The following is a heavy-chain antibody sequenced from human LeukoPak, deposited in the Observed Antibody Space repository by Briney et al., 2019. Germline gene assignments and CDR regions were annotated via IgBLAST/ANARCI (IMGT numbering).Heavy chain of an antibody. J-gene: IGHJ4*02. CDR2: INHSGST. CDR3: ARGGYFDY. CDR1: GGSFSGYY. Sequence: KSSETLSLTCAVYGGSFSGYYWSWIRQPPGKGLEWIGEINHSGSTNYNPSLKSRVTISVDTSKNQFSLKLSSVTAADTAVYYCARGGYFDYWGQGTLVTVS. V-gene: IGHV4-34*01.